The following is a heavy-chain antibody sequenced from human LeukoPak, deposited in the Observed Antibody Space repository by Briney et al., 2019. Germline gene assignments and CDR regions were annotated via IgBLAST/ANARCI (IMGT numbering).Heavy chain of an antibody. Sequence: SETLSLTCTVSGGSISSSSYYWGWIRQPPGKGLEWIGSIYYSGSTYYNPSLKSRVTISVDTSKNQFSLKLSSVTAADTAVYYCARSLSGSYYAYYYYYMDVWGKGTTVTVSS. V-gene: IGHV4-39*07. D-gene: IGHD1-26*01. CDR2: IYYSGST. CDR1: GGSISSSSYY. J-gene: IGHJ6*03. CDR3: ARSLSGSYYAYYYYYMDV.